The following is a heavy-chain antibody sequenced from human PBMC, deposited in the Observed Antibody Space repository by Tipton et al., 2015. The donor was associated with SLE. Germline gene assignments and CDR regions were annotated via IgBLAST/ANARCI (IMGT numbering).Heavy chain of an antibody. CDR1: NASINSVGHY. Sequence: TLSLTCTVSNASINSVGHYWTWIRQHPGKALEWIGYIYYNGNTYYNPSLKSRATISADTSNNEFSLRLTSVTAADTAVYFCARLVGGYARWGQGTLVTVSS. CDR2: IYYNGNT. D-gene: IGHD5-12*01. J-gene: IGHJ4*02. V-gene: IGHV4-31*03. CDR3: ARLVGGYAR.